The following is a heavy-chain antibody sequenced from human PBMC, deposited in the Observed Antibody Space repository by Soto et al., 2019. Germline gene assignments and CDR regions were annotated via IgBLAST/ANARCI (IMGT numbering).Heavy chain of an antibody. D-gene: IGHD3-16*01. CDR2: INSGGTVA. CDR3: AISTGGFGGLFVAPSDY. CDR1: GFTYESYA. J-gene: IGHJ4*02. Sequence: EVQLLESGGGLVQPGGSLRLSCAASGFTYESYAMSWVRQAPGKGLEWVSGINSGGTVAHYADSVKGRFAISRDNSKNTLSLEMNSLRADDTGLYYCAISTGGFGGLFVAPSDYWGQGTLVTVSS. V-gene: IGHV3-23*01.